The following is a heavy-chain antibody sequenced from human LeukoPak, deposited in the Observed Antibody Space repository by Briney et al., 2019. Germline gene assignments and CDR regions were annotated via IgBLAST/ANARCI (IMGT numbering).Heavy chain of an antibody. CDR2: VSGGGHST. D-gene: IGHD4-17*01. CDR3: AKVDYGDLYYFDY. J-gene: IGHJ4*02. Sequence: GGSLRLSCAASGFIFTSYAMNWVRQAPGRGLEWVSAVSGGGHSTYYTDSVKGRFTISRDNSKNTVYLQMNSLRAEDTAVYYCAKVDYGDLYYFDYWGQGTLVTVPS. CDR1: GFIFTSYA. V-gene: IGHV3-23*01.